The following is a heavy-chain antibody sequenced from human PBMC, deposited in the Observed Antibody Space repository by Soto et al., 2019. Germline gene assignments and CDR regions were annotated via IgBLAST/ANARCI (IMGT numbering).Heavy chain of an antibody. V-gene: IGHV1-2*04. CDR2: INPNGGVT. CDR1: GDSFNDYD. J-gene: IGHJ6*03. D-gene: IGHD5-12*01. Sequence: SGAEVRKPGASVTVSCRSSGDSFNDYDIDWVRQAPGQGFQWMGWINPNGGVTKYAQKFQGWVSMTRDTSIRTVYMQLSRIRSDDTPIYYCARESGGATATLDYYYFYMDVWCTGTTVTVSS. CDR3: ARESGGATATLDYYYFYMDV.